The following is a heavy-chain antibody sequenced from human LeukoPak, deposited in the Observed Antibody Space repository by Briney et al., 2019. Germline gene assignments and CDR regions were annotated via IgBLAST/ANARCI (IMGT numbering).Heavy chain of an antibody. V-gene: IGHV4-59*12. J-gene: IGHJ4*02. CDR3: ASSYSGYELDY. D-gene: IGHD5-12*01. CDR1: GGSISSYY. CDR2: IYYSGST. Sequence: SETLSLTCTVSGGSISSYYWSWIRQPPGKGLEWIGYIYYSGSTNYNPSLKSRVTISVDRSKNQFSLKLSSVTAADTAVYYCASSYSGYELDYWGQGTLVTVSS.